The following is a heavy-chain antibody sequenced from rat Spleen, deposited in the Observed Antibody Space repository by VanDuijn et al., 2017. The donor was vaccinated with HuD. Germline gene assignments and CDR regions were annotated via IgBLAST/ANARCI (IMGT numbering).Heavy chain of an antibody. Sequence: EVQLVESGGGLMQPGRSLKLSCAVSGFTFSNFDMAWVRQAPTKGLEWVASISPSGSRTYYPDSVKGRFTISRDNAKSSLYLQMNSLKSEDTATYYCARGDYSYYFDYWGQGVMVTVSS. D-gene: IGHD1-1*01. CDR3: ARGDYSYYFDY. CDR1: GFTFSNFD. J-gene: IGHJ2*01. V-gene: IGHV5-25*01. CDR2: ISPSGSRT.